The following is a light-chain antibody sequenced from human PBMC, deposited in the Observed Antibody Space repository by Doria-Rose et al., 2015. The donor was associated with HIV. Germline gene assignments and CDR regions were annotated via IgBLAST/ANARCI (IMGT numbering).Light chain of an antibody. J-gene: IGKJ3*01. V-gene: IGKV4-1*01. Sequence: TQSPESLGMSLGERATLNCKSNQSLLYTSKNYLAWYQQKPGQPPKLLIYWASTRQSGVPARFSGSGSGTDSTLTISSLEAEDVAVYYCQQYYDTPSFGLGTTVDI. CDR2: WAS. CDR1: QSLLYTSKNY. CDR3: QQYYDTPS.